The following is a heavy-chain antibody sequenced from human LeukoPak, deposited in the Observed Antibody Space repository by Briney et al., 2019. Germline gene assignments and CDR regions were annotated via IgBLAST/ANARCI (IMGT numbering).Heavy chain of an antibody. V-gene: IGHV1-46*01. J-gene: IGHJ4*02. D-gene: IGHD1-1*01. Sequence: GGSLRLSCAASGLTFSNYGMHWVRQAPGHGLEWLGISNPSGDSTNYAQKFQGRVTMTRDTSTSTVYMDLSSLRSEDTAVYYCARWTTTFLDYWGQGTLVTVSS. CDR3: ARWTTTFLDY. CDR1: GLTFSNYG. CDR2: SNPSGDST.